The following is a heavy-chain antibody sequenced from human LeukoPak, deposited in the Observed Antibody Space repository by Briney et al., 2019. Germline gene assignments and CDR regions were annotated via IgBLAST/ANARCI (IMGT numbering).Heavy chain of an antibody. CDR2: IWCDGSNK. CDR1: GFTFSSYV. V-gene: IGHV3-33*01. Sequence: PGGSLRLSCAASGFTFSSYVMHWDRQAPGKGLEWAAVIWCDGSNKYYADSVKGRFTISRDNSKNTLYLQMNSLRAEDTAVYYCARTYYDNSVRYVMDVWGQGTTVTVSS. CDR3: ARTYYDNSVRYVMDV. D-gene: IGHD3-22*01. J-gene: IGHJ6*02.